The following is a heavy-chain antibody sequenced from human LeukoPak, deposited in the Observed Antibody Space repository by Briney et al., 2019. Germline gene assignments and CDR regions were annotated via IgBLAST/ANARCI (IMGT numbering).Heavy chain of an antibody. CDR1: GGSFSGYY. V-gene: IGHV4-34*01. CDR2: INHSGST. J-gene: IGHJ4*02. Sequence: SETLSLTCAVYGGSFSGYYWSWIRQPPGKGLEWIGEINHSGSTNYNPSLKSRVTISVDTSKNQFSLKLSSVTAADTAVYFCAREGNGYNSHFDYWGQGTLVTVSS. D-gene: IGHD5-24*01. CDR3: AREGNGYNSHFDY.